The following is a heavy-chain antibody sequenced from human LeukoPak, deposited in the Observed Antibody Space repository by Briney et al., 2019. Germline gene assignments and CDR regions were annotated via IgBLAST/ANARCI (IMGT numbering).Heavy chain of an antibody. CDR2: INHSGST. D-gene: IGHD7-27*01. Sequence: SETLSLTCAVYGGSFSGYYWSWIRQPPGKGLEWIGEINHSGSTNYNPSLKSRVTISVDTSKNQFSLKLSSVTAADTAVYYCARRRLGKVSYFDLWGRGTLVTVSS. V-gene: IGHV4-34*01. J-gene: IGHJ2*01. CDR1: GGSFSGYY. CDR3: ARRRLGKVSYFDL.